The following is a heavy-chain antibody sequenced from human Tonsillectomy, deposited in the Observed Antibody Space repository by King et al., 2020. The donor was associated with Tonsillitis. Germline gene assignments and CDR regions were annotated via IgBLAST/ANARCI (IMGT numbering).Heavy chain of an antibody. V-gene: IGHV1-69*01. Sequence: VQLVESGAEVKKPGSSVKVSCKASGGTFSSYAISWVRQAPGQGLEWMGGIIPIFGTANYAQKFHGRVTITADESTSTAYMELSSLRSEDTAVYYCARDDSGAAGTCDYWGQGTLVTVSS. CDR2: IIPIFGTA. CDR1: GGTFSSYA. J-gene: IGHJ4*02. CDR3: ARDDSGAAGTCDY. D-gene: IGHD6-13*01.